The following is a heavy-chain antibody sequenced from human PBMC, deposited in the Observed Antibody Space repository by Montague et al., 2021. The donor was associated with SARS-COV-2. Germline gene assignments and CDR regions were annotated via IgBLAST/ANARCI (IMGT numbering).Heavy chain of an antibody. CDR1: GGSISSGSYY. CDR3: ARAFVVRGVSYGMDV. V-gene: IGHV4-61*02. CDR2: IYTSGST. Sequence: TLSLTCTVSGGSISSGSYYWSWIRQPAGKGLEWIGRIYTSGSTNYNPSLKSRVTISVDTSKNQFSLKLSSVTAADTAVYYCARAFVVRGVSYGMDVWGQGTTVTVPS. J-gene: IGHJ6*02. D-gene: IGHD3-10*02.